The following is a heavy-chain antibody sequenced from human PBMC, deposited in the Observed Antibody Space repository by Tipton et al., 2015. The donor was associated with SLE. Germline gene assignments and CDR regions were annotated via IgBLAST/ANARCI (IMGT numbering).Heavy chain of an antibody. Sequence: TLSLTCTVSGGSIISSSHYWGWIRQPPGKGLEWIGRIYFSGSTHYNPSLESRVTMSVDTSKNQFSLKLSSVTAADTAMYYCVRERKYVVRFRELVAPDLWGQGTAITVSS. V-gene: IGHV4-39*02. D-gene: IGHD1-26*01. CDR2: IYFSGST. CDR3: VRERKYVVRFRELVAPDL. CDR1: GGSIISSSHY. J-gene: IGHJ3*01.